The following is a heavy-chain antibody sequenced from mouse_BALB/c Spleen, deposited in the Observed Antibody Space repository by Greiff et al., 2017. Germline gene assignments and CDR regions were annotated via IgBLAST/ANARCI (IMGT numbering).Heavy chain of an antibody. CDR2: IYPGNSDT. V-gene: IGHV1-5*01. Sequence: VQLKESGTVLARPGASVKMSCKASGYSFTSYWMHWVKQRPGQGLEWIGAIYPGNSDTSYNQKFKGKAKLTAVTSASTAYMELSSLTNEDSAVYYCTRSYGYDGYYAMDYWGQGTSVTVSS. D-gene: IGHD2-2*01. CDR1: GYSFTSYW. CDR3: TRSYGYDGYYAMDY. J-gene: IGHJ4*01.